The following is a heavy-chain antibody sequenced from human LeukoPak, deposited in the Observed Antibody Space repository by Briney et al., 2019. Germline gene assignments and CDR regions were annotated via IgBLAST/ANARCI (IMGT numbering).Heavy chain of an antibody. D-gene: IGHD3-22*01. CDR1: GGSISSHY. CDR3: ASVAHYYDSSGYFAYYFDY. Sequence: SETLSLTCTVSGGSISSHYWSWIRQPPGKGLEWIGYIYYSGSTNYNPSLKSRVTISVDTSKNQFSLKLSSVTAADTAVYYCASVAHYYDSSGYFAYYFDYWGQGTLVTVSS. V-gene: IGHV4-59*11. CDR2: IYYSGST. J-gene: IGHJ4*02.